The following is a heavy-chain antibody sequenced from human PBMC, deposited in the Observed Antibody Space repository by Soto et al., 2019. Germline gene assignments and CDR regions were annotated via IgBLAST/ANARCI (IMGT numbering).Heavy chain of an antibody. D-gene: IGHD6-13*01. Sequence: QVQLVQSGAEVKKPGSSVKVSCKASGGTFSSYTISWVRQAPGQGLEWMGRIIPILGIANYAQKFQARVTITADKSTSTAYMELSSLRSEDTAVYYCARDRRGIAAAGTFYYGMDVWGQGTTVTVSS. V-gene: IGHV1-69*08. CDR2: IIPILGIA. CDR3: ARDRRGIAAAGTFYYGMDV. CDR1: GGTFSSYT. J-gene: IGHJ6*02.